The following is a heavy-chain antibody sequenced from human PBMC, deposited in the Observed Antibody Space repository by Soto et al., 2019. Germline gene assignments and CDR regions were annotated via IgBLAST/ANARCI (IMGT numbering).Heavy chain of an antibody. J-gene: IGHJ5*02. V-gene: IGHV3-23*01. CDR3: AKDFSPNILIIQTNQWFDP. D-gene: IGHD1-1*01. CDR2: ISGSGSSK. Sequence: GGSLRLSFAASGFTFSIYAMSWVRQAPGKXLEWVSAISGSGSSKYYADSVKGRFNIYRDSYKNTLYLKMNSLRAEDTAVYYCAKDFSPNILIIQTNQWFDPWGQGTLVTV. CDR1: GFTFSIYA.